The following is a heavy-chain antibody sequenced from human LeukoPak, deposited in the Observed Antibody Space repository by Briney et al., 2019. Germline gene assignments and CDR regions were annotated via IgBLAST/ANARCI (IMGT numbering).Heavy chain of an antibody. Sequence: GGSLRLSCAASGFTFSNYGMHWVRQAPGKGLERVAFIRSDGNNEYYADSVKGRFTISRDNSKNTLNLQMNSLRAEDTAVYYCAKRMATEAKNYFDDWGQGTLVTVSS. CDR1: GFTFSNYG. V-gene: IGHV3-30*02. J-gene: IGHJ4*02. CDR3: AKRMATEAKNYFDD. D-gene: IGHD5-12*01. CDR2: IRSDGNNE.